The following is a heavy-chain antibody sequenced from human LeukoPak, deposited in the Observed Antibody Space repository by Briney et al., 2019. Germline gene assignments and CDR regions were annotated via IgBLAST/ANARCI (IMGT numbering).Heavy chain of an antibody. V-gene: IGHV3-7*01. D-gene: IGHD1-7*01. J-gene: IGHJ4*02. Sequence: GGSLRLSCAASGFTFSNYWMSWVRQAPGKGLQWVANIKQDGSEKYYVDSVKGRFTISRDNAKKSLYLQMNSLRAEDTAVYYCARDDDWNYEDYWGQGTLVTVSS. CDR1: GFTFSNYW. CDR3: ARDDDWNYEDY. CDR2: IKQDGSEK.